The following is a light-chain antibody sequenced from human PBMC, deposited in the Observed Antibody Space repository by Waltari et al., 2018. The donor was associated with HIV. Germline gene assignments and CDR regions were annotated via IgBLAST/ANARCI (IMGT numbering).Light chain of an antibody. V-gene: IGLV2-23*02. CDR1: SSAFGHYID. CDR2: EVD. J-gene: IGLJ1*01. CDR3: CSYAGRRTFYI. Sequence: QSALAQPASVSGLPGQSITLSCTGPSSAFGHYIDVSWFQHQPGKAPKVVIYEVDKRPSGVSDRFSASKSGNTASLTISGLQSEDEADYYCCSYAGRRTFYIFGSGTKVTVL.